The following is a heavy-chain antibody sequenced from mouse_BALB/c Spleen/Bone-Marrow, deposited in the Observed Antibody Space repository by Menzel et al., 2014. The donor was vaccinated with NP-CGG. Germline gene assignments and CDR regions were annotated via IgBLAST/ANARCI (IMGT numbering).Heavy chain of an antibody. D-gene: IGHD1-1*01. Sequence: ESGPSLVKPSQTLSLTCSVTGDSITSGYWNWIRKFPGNKLEYMGYISYSGSTYYNPSLKSRISITRDTSKNQYYLQLNSVTTEDTATYYCAGYYYGSSYWYFDVWGAGTTVTVSS. V-gene: IGHV3-8*02. CDR3: AGYYYGSSYWYFDV. CDR2: ISYSGST. CDR1: GDSITSGY. J-gene: IGHJ1*01.